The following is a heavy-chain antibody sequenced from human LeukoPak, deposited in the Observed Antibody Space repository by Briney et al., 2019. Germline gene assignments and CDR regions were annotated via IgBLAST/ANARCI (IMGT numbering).Heavy chain of an antibody. D-gene: IGHD4-17*01. CDR3: AKNPYGDYVLDYYYYMDV. Sequence: GRSLRLSSATSGITFSNYAMHWVRQAPGKGLEWVALISYDGSNKYYADSVKGRFTISRDNAKNSLYLQMNSLRAEDTAVYYCAKNPYGDYVLDYYYYMDVWGAGTTVTISS. J-gene: IGHJ6*03. CDR2: ISYDGSNK. V-gene: IGHV3-30-3*02. CDR1: GITFSNYA.